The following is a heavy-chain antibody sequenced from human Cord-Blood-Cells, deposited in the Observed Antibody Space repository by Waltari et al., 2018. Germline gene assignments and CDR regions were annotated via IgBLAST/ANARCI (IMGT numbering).Heavy chain of an antibody. V-gene: IGHV3-21*01. D-gene: IGHD3-16*01. CDR2: ISSSSSYI. CDR3: ATEGGLRYFDY. Sequence: EVQLVESGGGLVKPGGSLRLSCAASGFTFSSYSMNWVRQAPGKGLEWVSSISSSSSYIYYADSVTGRFTISRDNAKNSLYLQMNSLRAEDTAVYYCATEGGLRYFDYWGQGTLVTVSS. J-gene: IGHJ4*02. CDR1: GFTFSSYS.